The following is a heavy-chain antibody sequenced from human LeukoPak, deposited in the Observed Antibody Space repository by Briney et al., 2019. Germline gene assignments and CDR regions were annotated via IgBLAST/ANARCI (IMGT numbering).Heavy chain of an antibody. CDR2: IYYSGST. D-gene: IGHD5-24*01. CDR3: ATARRDGYNLDWYFDL. V-gene: IGHV4-59*01. J-gene: IGHJ2*01. CDR1: GDSISNYY. Sequence: PSETLSLTCTASGDSISNYYWSWIRQPPGKGLEWIGYIYYSGSTDYNPSLKSRVTISVDTSKNSVSLKLNSVTAADTAVYYCATARRDGYNLDWYFDLWGRGTLVTVSS.